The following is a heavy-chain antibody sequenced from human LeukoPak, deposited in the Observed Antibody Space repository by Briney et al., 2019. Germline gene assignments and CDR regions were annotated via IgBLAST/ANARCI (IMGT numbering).Heavy chain of an antibody. CDR2: INSDGSST. CDR1: GFTFSIYW. Sequence: GGSLRLSCAASGFTFSIYWMHWVRQPPGKGLVWVSRINSDGSSTSYADSVKGRFTISRDNAKNTLYLQMNSLRVEDTALYYCARDAPGNTALDYWGQGNLVTVSS. CDR3: ARDAPGNTALDY. V-gene: IGHV3-74*01. J-gene: IGHJ4*02. D-gene: IGHD5-18*01.